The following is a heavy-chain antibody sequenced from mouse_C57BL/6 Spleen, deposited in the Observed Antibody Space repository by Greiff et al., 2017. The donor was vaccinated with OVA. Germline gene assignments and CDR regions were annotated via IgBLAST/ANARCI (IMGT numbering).Heavy chain of an antibody. J-gene: IGHJ2*01. V-gene: IGHV1-81*01. CDR2: IYPRSGNT. D-gene: IGHD2-5*01. CDR1: GYTFTSYG. CDR3: ARRDYSNYELEYYFDY. Sequence: QVQLQQSGAELARPGASVKLSCKASGYTFTSYGISWVKQRTGQGLEWIGEIYPRSGNTYYNEKFKGKATLTADKSSSTAYMELRSLTSEDSAVYFCARRDYSNYELEYYFDYWGHGTTLTVSS.